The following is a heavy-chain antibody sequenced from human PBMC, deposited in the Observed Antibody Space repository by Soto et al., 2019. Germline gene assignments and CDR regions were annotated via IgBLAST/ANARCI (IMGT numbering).Heavy chain of an antibody. D-gene: IGHD3-3*01. CDR2: IYYSGST. CDR3: AREPKGDFWGVKEYFQH. V-gene: IGHV4-61*01. Sequence: ASETLSLTCTVSGGSVSSGSYYWSWIRQPPGKGLEWIGYIYYSGSTNYNPSLKSRVTISVDTSKNQFSLKLSSVTAADPAVYYCAREPKGDFWGVKEYFQHWGKGTLVTVSP. CDR1: GGSVSSGSYY. J-gene: IGHJ1*01.